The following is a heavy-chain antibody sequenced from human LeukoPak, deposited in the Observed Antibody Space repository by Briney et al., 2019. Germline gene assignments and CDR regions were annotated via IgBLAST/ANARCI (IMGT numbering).Heavy chain of an antibody. D-gene: IGHD2-2*01. J-gene: IGHJ4*02. CDR1: GYTFTSYY. CDR3: AREIVCSSSSCRDY. V-gene: IGHV1-46*01. Sequence: ASVKVSCKASGYTFTSYYIHWLRQAPGQGLEWMGIINPSDGSTSYAQKFPGRVTMTRDMSTSAVYMELSSLTSEDTAVYYCAREIVCSSSSCRDYWGQGTLVTVSS. CDR2: INPSDGST.